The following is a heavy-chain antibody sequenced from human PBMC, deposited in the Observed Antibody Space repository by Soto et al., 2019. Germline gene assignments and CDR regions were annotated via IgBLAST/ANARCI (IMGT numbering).Heavy chain of an antibody. CDR1: GYTLTELS. D-gene: IGHD6-19*01. V-gene: IGHV1-24*01. CDR2: INPEDGET. J-gene: IGHJ6*02. Sequence: ASVKVSCKVSGYTLTELSMHWVRQAPGKGLEWMGGINPEDGETIYAQKFQGRVTITRDTSASTAYMELSSVTAADTAVYYCARLRGRQWPYYYYYGMDVWGQGTTVTVSS. CDR3: ARLRGRQWPYYYYYGMDV.